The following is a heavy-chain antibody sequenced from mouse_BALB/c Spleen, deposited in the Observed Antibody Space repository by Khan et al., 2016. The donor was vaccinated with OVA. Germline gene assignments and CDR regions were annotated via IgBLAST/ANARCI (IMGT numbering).Heavy chain of an antibody. D-gene: IGHD1-1*01. CDR3: ARFGTTVADY. V-gene: IGHV1-77*01. J-gene: IGHJ2*01. Sequence: QVQLKESGPELVKPGASVKMSCKASGYTFTDYIISWVKQRTGQGLEWIGEIYPGSGPTHYHEKFKGKVTLTVDKSSNTAYMQLNSLTYEDSAIYFCARFGTTVADYWGRGTTLTVSS. CDR2: IYPGSGPT. CDR1: GYTFTDYI.